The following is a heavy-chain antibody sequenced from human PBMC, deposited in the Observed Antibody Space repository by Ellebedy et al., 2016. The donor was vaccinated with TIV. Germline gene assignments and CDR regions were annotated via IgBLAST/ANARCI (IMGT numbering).Heavy chain of an antibody. V-gene: IGHV3-30-3*01. D-gene: IGHD1-7*01. J-gene: IGHJ4*02. Sequence: PGGSLRLSCAASGFTFSQYAMHWVRQAPGKGLDWVALISYDGGISKYYSDSVKGRFTISRDNSKNTLYLQMNSLRADDTAVYYCAKDLGTLMKIFDSWGQGTLVTVSS. CDR2: ISYDGGISK. CDR3: AKDLGTLMKIFDS. CDR1: GFTFSQYA.